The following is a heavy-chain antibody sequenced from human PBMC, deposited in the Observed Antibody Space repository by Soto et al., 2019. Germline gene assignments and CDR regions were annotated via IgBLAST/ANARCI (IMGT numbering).Heavy chain of an antibody. J-gene: IGHJ6*03. D-gene: IGHD2-2*01. CDR1: GFTFDDYA. CDR3: AKEKGYCSSTSCSDYYYYYMDV. V-gene: IGHV3-9*01. CDR2: ISWNSGSI. Sequence: EVQLVESGGGLVQPGRSLRLSCAASGFTFDDYAMHWVRQAPGKGLEWVSGISWNSGSIGYADSVKGRFTISRDNAKNSLYLQMNSLRAEDTALYYCAKEKGYCSSTSCSDYYYYYMDVWGKGTTVTVSS.